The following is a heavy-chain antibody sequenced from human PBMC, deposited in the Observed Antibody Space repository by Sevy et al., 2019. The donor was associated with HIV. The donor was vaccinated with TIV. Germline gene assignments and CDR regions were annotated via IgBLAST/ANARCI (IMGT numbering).Heavy chain of an antibody. Sequence: GGSLRLSCAASGFTFSSYAMSWVGQAPGKGLEWVSAISGRGGSTYYADSVKGRFTISRDNSKNTLYLQMNSLRAEDTAVYYCAKDGTRDGYKTFDYWGQGTLVTVSS. CDR2: ISGRGGST. CDR3: AKDGTRDGYKTFDY. CDR1: GFTFSSYA. J-gene: IGHJ4*02. D-gene: IGHD5-12*01. V-gene: IGHV3-23*01.